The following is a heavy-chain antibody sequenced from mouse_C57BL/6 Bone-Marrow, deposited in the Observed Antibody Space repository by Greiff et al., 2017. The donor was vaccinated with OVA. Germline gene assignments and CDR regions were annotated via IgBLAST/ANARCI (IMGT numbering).Heavy chain of an antibody. D-gene: IGHD3-2*02. Sequence: QVQLKESGPGLVAPSQSLSITCTVSGFSLTSYGVHWVRQPPGKGLEWLVVIWSDRSTTYNSALKSRLSISKDNSKSQVFLKMNSLQTDDTAMYYCARHTAQDPYYFDYWGQGTTLTVSS. V-gene: IGHV2-6-1*01. CDR2: IWSDRST. CDR1: GFSLTSYG. J-gene: IGHJ2*01. CDR3: ARHTAQDPYYFDY.